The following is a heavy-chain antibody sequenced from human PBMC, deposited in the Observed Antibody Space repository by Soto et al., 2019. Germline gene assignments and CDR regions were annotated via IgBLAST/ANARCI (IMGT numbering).Heavy chain of an antibody. CDR1: GFTFTYYW. V-gene: IGHV3-74*01. J-gene: IGHJ3*01. CDR2: IHSDGSST. CDR3: ARGDKGGFDL. D-gene: IGHD2-21*02. Sequence: EVHLVESEGGLVQRGGSLRLSCAASGFTFTYYWMHWVRQAPGQGLVWVSHIHSDGSSTTYADSVKGRFTISRDNAKNTLYLQMNSLRAEDTAVYYCARGDKGGFDLWGQGTTVTVSS.